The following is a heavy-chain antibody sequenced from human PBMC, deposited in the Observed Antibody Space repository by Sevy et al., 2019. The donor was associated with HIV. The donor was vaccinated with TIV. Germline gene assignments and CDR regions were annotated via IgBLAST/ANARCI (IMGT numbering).Heavy chain of an antibody. Sequence: GESLKISCQGSGYSFTSHWIGWVCHMPGKGLEWMGIIFPDDSDTRYSPSFQGQVTFSADKSINTAYLQWSSLKASATAMYYCATSRSGYFDSSGYYIYWGQGTLVTVSS. D-gene: IGHD3-22*01. J-gene: IGHJ4*02. CDR1: GYSFTSHW. CDR3: ATSRSGYFDSSGYYIY. CDR2: IFPDDSDT. V-gene: IGHV5-51*01.